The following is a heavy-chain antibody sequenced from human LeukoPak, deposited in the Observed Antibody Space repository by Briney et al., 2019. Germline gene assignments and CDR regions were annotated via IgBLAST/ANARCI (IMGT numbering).Heavy chain of an antibody. J-gene: IGHJ4*02. CDR3: ARGYHYYGSGSPSLGY. Sequence: ASVKVSCKASGFTFTSSAMQWVRQATGQGLEWMGWMNPNSGNTGYAQKFQGRVTMTRNTSISTAYMELSSLRSEDTAVYYCARGYHYYGSGSPSLGYWGQGTLVTVSS. CDR1: GFTFTSSA. CDR2: MNPNSGNT. V-gene: IGHV1-8*02. D-gene: IGHD3-10*01.